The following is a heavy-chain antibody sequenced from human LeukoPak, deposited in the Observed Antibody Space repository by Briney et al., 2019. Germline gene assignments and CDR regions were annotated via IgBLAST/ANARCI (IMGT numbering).Heavy chain of an antibody. CDR2: IWYDGSNK. V-gene: IGHV3-33*01. D-gene: IGHD6-19*01. Sequence: GGSLRLSCAASGFTFSSYGMHWVRQAPGKGLEWVAVIWYDGSNKYYADSVKGRFTISRDNSKNTLYLQMNSLRAEDTAVYYCTSKSGGQWLVSGNDYWGQGTLVTVSS. CDR3: TSKSGGQWLVSGNDY. J-gene: IGHJ4*02. CDR1: GFTFSSYG.